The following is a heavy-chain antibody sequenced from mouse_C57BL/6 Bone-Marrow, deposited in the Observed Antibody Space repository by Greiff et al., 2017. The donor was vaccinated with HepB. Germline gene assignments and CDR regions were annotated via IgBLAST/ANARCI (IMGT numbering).Heavy chain of an antibody. CDR3: ARSEGYSFAY. CDR2: LSSGGSYT. CDR1: GFTFSSYG. Sequence: EVQRVESGGDLVKPGGSLKLSCAASGFTFSSYGMSWVRQTPDKRLAWVATLSSGGSYTYYPDSVKGRFTISRDHAKNTLYLQMSSLKSEDTAMYYCARSEGYSFAYWGQGTLVTVSA. D-gene: IGHD2-3*01. J-gene: IGHJ3*01. V-gene: IGHV5-6*01.